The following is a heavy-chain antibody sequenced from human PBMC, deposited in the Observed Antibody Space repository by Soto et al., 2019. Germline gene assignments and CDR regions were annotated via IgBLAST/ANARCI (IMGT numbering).Heavy chain of an antibody. Sequence: SETLSLTCTVSGGSINDADYYWTWIRQPPGKGLEWIGYIYYSGNTYYNPSLKSRVTISLDKSSNQFSLSLTSVTAADPAVYYCARKSRHAYDFDAWGHGALGT. CDR2: IYYSGNT. CDR3: ARKSRHAYDFDA. CDR1: GGSINDADYY. J-gene: IGHJ4*01. D-gene: IGHD2-2*01. V-gene: IGHV4-30-4*01.